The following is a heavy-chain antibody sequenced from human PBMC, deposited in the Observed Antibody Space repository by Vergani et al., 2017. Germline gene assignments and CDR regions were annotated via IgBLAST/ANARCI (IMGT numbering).Heavy chain of an antibody. D-gene: IGHD4-17*01. CDR1: GGSISSYY. J-gene: IGHJ4*02. CDR2: IYYSGST. CDR3: ARYDYGDDAVDY. V-gene: IGHV4-59*01. Sequence: QVQLQESGPGLVKPSETLSLTFSVSGGSISSYYWSWIRQPPGKGLEWIGYIYYSGSTNYNPSLKSRVTISVDTSKNQFSLKLSSVTAADTAVYYCARYDYGDDAVDYWGQGTLVTVSS.